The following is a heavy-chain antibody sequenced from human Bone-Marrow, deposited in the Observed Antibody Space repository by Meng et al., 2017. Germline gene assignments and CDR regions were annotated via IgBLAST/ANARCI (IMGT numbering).Heavy chain of an antibody. CDR1: GFTFSSYS. CDR2: ISSSSSYI. D-gene: IGHD3-22*01. Sequence: GESLKISCAASGFTFSSYSMNWVRQAPGKGLEWVSSISSSSSYIYYADSVKGRFTISRDNAKNSLYLQMNSLRAEDMAVYYCASGYTMIVNWGQGTMVTVSS. V-gene: IGHV3-21*01. J-gene: IGHJ3*01. CDR3: ASGYTMIVN.